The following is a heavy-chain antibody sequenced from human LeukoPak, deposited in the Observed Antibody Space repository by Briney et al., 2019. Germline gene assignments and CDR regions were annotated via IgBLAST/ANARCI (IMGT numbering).Heavy chain of an antibody. CDR2: ISGSGGST. CDR1: GFTFSSYA. J-gene: IGHJ4*02. D-gene: IGHD6-6*01. Sequence: PGVSLRLSCAASGFTFSSYAMSWVRQAPGKGLEWVSAISGSGGSTYYADSVKGRFTISRDNSKNTLYLQMNSLRAEDTAVYYCAKDQPLSSSSEPDYWGQGTLVTVSS. V-gene: IGHV3-23*01. CDR3: AKDQPLSSSSEPDY.